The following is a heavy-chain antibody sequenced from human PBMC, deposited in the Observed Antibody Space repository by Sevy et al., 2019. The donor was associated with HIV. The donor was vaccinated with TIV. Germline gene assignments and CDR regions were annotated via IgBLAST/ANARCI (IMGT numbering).Heavy chain of an antibody. J-gene: IGHJ6*02. Sequence: GGSLRLSCAASGFTFSSYGMHWVRQAPGKGLEWVAVIWYDGSNKLYADSVKGRFTISRDNSKNTVYMQMNSLRAEDTAVYYCARPRANYVDHYFFYAMDVWGQGTTVTVSS. CDR1: GFTFSSYG. CDR3: ARPRANYVDHYFFYAMDV. D-gene: IGHD4-17*01. CDR2: IWYDGSNK. V-gene: IGHV3-33*01.